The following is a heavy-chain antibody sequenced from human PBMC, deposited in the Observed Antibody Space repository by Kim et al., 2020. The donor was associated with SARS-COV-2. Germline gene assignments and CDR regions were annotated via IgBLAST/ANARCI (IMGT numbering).Heavy chain of an antibody. Sequence: LRRTLSLTCAVSGGSISSSNWWSWVRQPPGKGLEWIGEIYHSGSTNYNPSLKSRVTISVDKSKNQFSLKLSSVTAADTAVYYCARVAVIAPSAFDIWGQGTMVTVSS. D-gene: IGHD2-21*01. CDR1: GGSISSSNW. CDR2: IYHSGST. CDR3: ARVAVIAPSAFDI. V-gene: IGHV4-4*02. J-gene: IGHJ3*02.